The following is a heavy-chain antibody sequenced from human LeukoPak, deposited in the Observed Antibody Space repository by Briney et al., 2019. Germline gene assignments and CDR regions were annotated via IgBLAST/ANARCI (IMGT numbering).Heavy chain of an antibody. J-gene: IGHJ3*02. Sequence: GRSLRLSCAASGFTFSSYGMHWVRQAPGKGLEWVAVISYDGSNKYYADSVKGRFTISRDNSKNTLYLQMNSLRAEDTAVYDCARSGGLLDAFDIWGQGTMVTVSS. D-gene: IGHD3-16*01. CDR1: GFTFSSYG. V-gene: IGHV3-30*03. CDR2: ISYDGSNK. CDR3: ARSGGLLDAFDI.